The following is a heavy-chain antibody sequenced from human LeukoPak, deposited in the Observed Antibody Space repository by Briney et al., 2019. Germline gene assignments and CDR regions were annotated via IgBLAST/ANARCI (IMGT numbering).Heavy chain of an antibody. V-gene: IGHV1-18*01. J-gene: IGHJ4*02. CDR3: ASNEGAAGSHPFDY. CDR1: GYTFTSYG. CDR2: ISAYNGNT. Sequence: ASVKVSCKASGYTFTSYGISWVRQAPGQGLEWMAWISAYNGNTNYAQKLQGRVTMTTDTSTSTAYMELRSLRSDDTAVYYCASNEGAAGSHPFDYWGQGTLVTVSS. D-gene: IGHD6-13*01.